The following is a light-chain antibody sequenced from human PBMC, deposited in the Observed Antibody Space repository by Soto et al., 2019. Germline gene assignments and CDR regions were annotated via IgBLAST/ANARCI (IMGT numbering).Light chain of an antibody. V-gene: IGKV3-11*01. J-gene: IGKJ1*01. CDR2: DAS. Sequence: EIVLTQSPATLALSPGGGATLSCRASQSIGTYLAWYQQKPGQAPRLVIFDASNRATGVPARFSGSGSGTDFTITISSLEPEDFAIYYCQQRNNWPLTFGQGTKVDIK. CDR3: QQRNNWPLT. CDR1: QSIGTY.